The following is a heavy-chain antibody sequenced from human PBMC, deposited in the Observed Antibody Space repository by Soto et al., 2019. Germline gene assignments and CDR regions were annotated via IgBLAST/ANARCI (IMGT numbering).Heavy chain of an antibody. D-gene: IGHD3-22*01. CDR2: IYPGDSDT. Sequence: GESLKISCKGSGYSFTSYWIGWVRQMPGKGLEWMGIIYPGDSDTRYSPSFQGQVTISADKSISTAYLQWSSLKASDTAMYYCAIFTYYYESSGHTDYGMDFWGQGTTVTVSS. CDR1: GYSFTSYW. CDR3: AIFTYYYESSGHTDYGMDF. V-gene: IGHV5-51*01. J-gene: IGHJ6*02.